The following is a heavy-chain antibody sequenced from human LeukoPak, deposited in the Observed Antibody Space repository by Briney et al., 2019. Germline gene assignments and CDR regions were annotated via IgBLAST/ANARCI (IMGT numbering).Heavy chain of an antibody. CDR1: GFTFSSYA. CDR2: ISYDGSNK. D-gene: IGHD3-16*01. J-gene: IGHJ6*02. V-gene: IGHV3-30-3*01. Sequence: GGSLRLSCAASGFTFSSYAMHWVRQAPGKGLEWMAVISYDGSNKYYADSVKGRFTISRDNSKNTLYLQMNSLRAEDTAVYYCARELGSDGMDVWGQGTTVTVSS. CDR3: ARELGSDGMDV.